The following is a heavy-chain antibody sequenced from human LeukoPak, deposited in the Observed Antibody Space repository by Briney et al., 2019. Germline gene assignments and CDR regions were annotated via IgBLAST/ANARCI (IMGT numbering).Heavy chain of an antibody. Sequence: PSQTLSLTCTASGGSISSGGYYWSWLRQPPGKGLEWIGYNYHSGSTYYNPSLKSRVTISVDTSKNQFSLKLSSVTAADTAVYYCARQRDTAMVPNFDYWGQGTLVTVSS. V-gene: IGHV4-30-2*01. J-gene: IGHJ4*02. CDR1: GGSISSGGYY. CDR2: NYHSGST. D-gene: IGHD5-18*01. CDR3: ARQRDTAMVPNFDY.